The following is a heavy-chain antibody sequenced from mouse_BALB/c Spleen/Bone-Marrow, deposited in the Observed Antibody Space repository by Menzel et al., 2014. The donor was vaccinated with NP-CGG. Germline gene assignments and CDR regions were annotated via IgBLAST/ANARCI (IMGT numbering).Heavy chain of an antibody. D-gene: IGHD1-1*01. CDR2: IDPANGNT. V-gene: IGHV14-3*02. CDR1: GFNIKDTY. CDR3: AMYYYGSSLFAY. J-gene: IGHJ3*01. Sequence: EVKLMESGAELVKPGASVKLSCTASGFNIKDTYMHWGKQRPEQGLEWIGRIDPANGNTKYDPKFQGKATITADTSSNTAYLQFSSLTSEDTAVYSCAMYYYGSSLFAYWGQGTLVTVSA.